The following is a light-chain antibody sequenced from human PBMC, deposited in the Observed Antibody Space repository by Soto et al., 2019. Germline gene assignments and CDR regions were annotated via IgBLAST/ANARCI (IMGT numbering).Light chain of an antibody. CDR3: QTWGTGIWV. CDR2: LNSDGSH. CDR1: SGYSTYG. J-gene: IGLJ3*02. Sequence: QLVLTQSPSASASLGASVKLTCTLSSGYSTYGIAWHQQQPEKGPRFLMKLNSDGSHNKGDGIPDRFSGSSSGAERYLTISSLQLEDEADYYGQTWGTGIWVFGGGTQLTV. V-gene: IGLV4-69*01.